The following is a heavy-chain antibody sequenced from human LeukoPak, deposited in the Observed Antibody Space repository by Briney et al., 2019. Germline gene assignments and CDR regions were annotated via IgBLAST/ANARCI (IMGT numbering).Heavy chain of an antibody. CDR3: ARDPAYYYDSSGYYYPLYYFDY. J-gene: IGHJ4*02. Sequence: PGGSLRLSCAASGVTFSSYGMHWVRQAPGKGLEWVAVIWYDGSNKYYADSVKGRFTISRDNSKNTLYLQMNSLRAEDTAVYYCARDPAYYYDSSGYYYPLYYFDYWGQGTLVTVSS. CDR2: IWYDGSNK. V-gene: IGHV3-33*01. D-gene: IGHD3-22*01. CDR1: GVTFSSYG.